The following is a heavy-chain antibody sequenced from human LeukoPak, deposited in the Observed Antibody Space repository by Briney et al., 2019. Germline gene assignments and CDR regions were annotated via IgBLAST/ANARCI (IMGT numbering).Heavy chain of an antibody. J-gene: IGHJ5*02. Sequence: GGSLRLSCAASGFTVSSNYMGWVRQAPGKGLEWVSAIGGSGDSTYYTDSVTGRFTISRDNSKNTLYLQMNSLRAEDTALYYCAKLPTGYPNWFDPWGQGTLVTVSS. V-gene: IGHV3-23*01. CDR3: AKLPTGYPNWFDP. CDR1: GFTVSSNY. CDR2: IGGSGDST. D-gene: IGHD3-9*01.